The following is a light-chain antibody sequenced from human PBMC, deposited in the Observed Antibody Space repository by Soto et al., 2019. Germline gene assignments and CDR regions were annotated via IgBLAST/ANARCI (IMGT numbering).Light chain of an antibody. Sequence: DIVMTQSPLSLPVTPGEPASISCRSSQSLLHGNGYNYLDWYLQKPGQSPQLLIYLASSRAPGVPDRFSGSGSGTDFTLKISRVEAEDVGVYYCMQALQTPWTFGQGTKLEIK. CDR3: MQALQTPWT. J-gene: IGKJ2*02. CDR2: LAS. V-gene: IGKV2-28*01. CDR1: QSLLHGNGYNY.